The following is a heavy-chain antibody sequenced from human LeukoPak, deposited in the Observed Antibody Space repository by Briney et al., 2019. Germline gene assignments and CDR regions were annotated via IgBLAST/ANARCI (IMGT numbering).Heavy chain of an antibody. CDR1: GGSISTYY. CDR3: ARSVEGYCSGGSCYSYYYYMDV. J-gene: IGHJ6*03. CDR2: IYHSGST. Sequence: SETLSLTCTVSGGSISTYYWSWIRQPPGKGLEWIGYIYHSGSTNYNPSLKSRVTISVDTSKNQFSLKLSSVTAADTAVYYCARSVEGYCSGGSCYSYYYYMDVWGKGTTVTVSS. D-gene: IGHD2-15*01. V-gene: IGHV4-59*01.